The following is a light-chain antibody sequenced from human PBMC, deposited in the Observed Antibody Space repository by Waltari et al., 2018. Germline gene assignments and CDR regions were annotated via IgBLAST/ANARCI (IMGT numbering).Light chain of an antibody. J-gene: IGLJ1*01. V-gene: IGLV2-14*01. CDR2: DVS. Sequence: QSALTQPASVSGSPGQSIAISCTGTSSDVGDYDYVCWYQQHPGKAPKLLIYDVSNRPPGVSTRFFGSKSGNTASLTISGLQAEDEADYYCASYTATSTPYVFGTGTKVTVL. CDR1: SSDVGDYDY. CDR3: ASYTATSTPYV.